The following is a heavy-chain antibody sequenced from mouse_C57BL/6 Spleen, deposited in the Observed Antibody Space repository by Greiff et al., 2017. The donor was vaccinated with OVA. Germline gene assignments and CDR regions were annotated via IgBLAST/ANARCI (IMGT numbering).Heavy chain of an antibody. D-gene: IGHD1-1*01. CDR1: GYAFTNYL. V-gene: IGHV1-54*01. CDR2: INPGSGGT. J-gene: IGHJ4*01. CDR3: ARETVVAPAMDY. Sequence: VQLQQSGAELVRPGTSVKVSCKASGYAFTNYLIEWVKQRPGQGLEWIGVINPGSGGTNSNEKFKGKATLTADKSSSTAYMQISSLTSEDSAVYVCARETVVAPAMDYWGQGTSVTVSS.